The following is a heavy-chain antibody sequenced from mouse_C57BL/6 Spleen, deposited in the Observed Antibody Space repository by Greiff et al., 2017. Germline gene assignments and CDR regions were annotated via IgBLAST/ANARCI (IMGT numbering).Heavy chain of an antibody. CDR3: ARHEEDDGYYAWFAY. D-gene: IGHD2-3*01. Sequence: VKLQESGAELVKPGASVKLSCKASGYTFTEYTIHWVKQRSGQGLEWIGWFYPGSGSIKYNEKFKDKATLTADKSSSTVYMELRRLTSEDSAVYFCARHEEDDGYYAWFAYWGQGTLVTVSA. CDR1: GYTFTEYT. CDR2: FYPGSGSI. J-gene: IGHJ3*01. V-gene: IGHV1-62-2*01.